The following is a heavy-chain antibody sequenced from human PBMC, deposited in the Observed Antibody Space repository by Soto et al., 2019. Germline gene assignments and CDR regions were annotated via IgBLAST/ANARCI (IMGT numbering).Heavy chain of an antibody. V-gene: IGHV1-69*01. J-gene: IGHJ6*02. CDR1: GGSFNNYA. CDR3: AVAMVREILIFESSGMHV. CDR2: IIPNFDTP. D-gene: IGHD3-10*01. Sequence: QVHLVQSGAEVKKPGSSVKVSCKTSGGSFNNYAVSWVRQAPGQGLEWMGGIIPNFDTPNYAQKFQDRVTIIADESTSTVYMALRSLRSTDTAVYYCAVAMVREILIFESSGMHVWGQGTTVIVSS.